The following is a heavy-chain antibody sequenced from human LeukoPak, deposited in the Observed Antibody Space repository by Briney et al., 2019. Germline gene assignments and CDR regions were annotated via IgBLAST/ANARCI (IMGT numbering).Heavy chain of an antibody. V-gene: IGHV1-46*01. J-gene: IGHJ5*02. Sequence: ASXXXXXKASGYTFTSYYMHRVRQAPGQGLEWMGVINPSGGSTSYAQKFQGRVTMTRDTSTSTVYMELSSLRSEDTAVYYCARALTMIVVSRFDPWGQGTLVTVSS. D-gene: IGHD3-22*01. CDR1: GYTFTSYY. CDR3: ARALTMIVVSRFDP. CDR2: INPSGGST.